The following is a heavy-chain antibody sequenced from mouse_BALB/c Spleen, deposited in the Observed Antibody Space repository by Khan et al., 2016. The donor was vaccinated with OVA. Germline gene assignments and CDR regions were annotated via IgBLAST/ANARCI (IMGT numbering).Heavy chain of an antibody. V-gene: IGHV3-2*02. CDR1: GYLITSDYA. Sequence: EVQLVESGPGLVKPSQSLSLTCTVTGYLITSDYAWNWIRQFPGNKLEWMGYISYSGSTSYNPSLKSRISITRDTSKNQFFLQLNSVTTEDTATYYCARDGHYAMDYWGQGTSVTVSS. J-gene: IGHJ4*01. D-gene: IGHD2-3*01. CDR2: ISYSGST. CDR3: ARDGHYAMDY.